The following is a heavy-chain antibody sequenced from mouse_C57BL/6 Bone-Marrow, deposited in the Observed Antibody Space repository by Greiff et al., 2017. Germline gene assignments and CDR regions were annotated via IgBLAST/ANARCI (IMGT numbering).Heavy chain of an antibody. J-gene: IGHJ1*03. Sequence: EVMLVESGGGLVQSVRSLRLSCAPSGFTFSDFYIVWVRPAPGKGLEWIAASRNNANDPTTESSASVKGRFIVSRDTSKSILYLQMNALRDENTAIYCCARDHGSWYFDVWGTGTTVTVSA. V-gene: IGHV7-1*01. CDR1: GFTFSDFY. CDR3: ARDHGSWYFDV. CDR2: SRNNANDPTT. D-gene: IGHD1-1*01.